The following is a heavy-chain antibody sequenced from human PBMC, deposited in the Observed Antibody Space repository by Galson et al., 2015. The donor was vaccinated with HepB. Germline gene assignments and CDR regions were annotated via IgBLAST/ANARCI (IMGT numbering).Heavy chain of an antibody. CDR3: ARDRSGSDYYYYYGMDV. V-gene: IGHV1-18*04. D-gene: IGHD1-26*01. CDR1: GYTFTSYG. Sequence: SVKVSCKASGYTFTSYGISWVRQAPGQGLEWMGWISAYNGNTIYAQKLQGRVTMTTDTSTSTAYMELRSLRSDDTAVYYCARDRSGSDYYYYYGMDVWGQGTTVTVSS. CDR2: ISAYNGNT. J-gene: IGHJ6*02.